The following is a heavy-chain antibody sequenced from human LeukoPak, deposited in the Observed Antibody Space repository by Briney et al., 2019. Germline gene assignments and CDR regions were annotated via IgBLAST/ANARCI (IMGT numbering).Heavy chain of an antibody. J-gene: IGHJ3*02. D-gene: IGHD3-16*01. Sequence: PGRSLRLSCVVSGFTFSSYIMHWVRQAPGKGLEWVALISYDEKSQFYPDSVKGRFTISRDNAKNSLYLQMNSLRVEDTAVYYCASEGGGAFDIWGQGTMVTVSS. CDR3: ASEGGGAFDI. V-gene: IGHV3-30*04. CDR1: GFTFSSYI. CDR2: ISYDEKSQ.